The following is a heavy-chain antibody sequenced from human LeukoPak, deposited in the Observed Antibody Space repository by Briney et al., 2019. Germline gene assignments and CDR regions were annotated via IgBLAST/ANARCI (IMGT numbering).Heavy chain of an antibody. V-gene: IGHV3-7*02. CDR3: ARGDIVVVVAAFDP. CDR1: GFTFSTYW. Sequence: QTGGSLRLSCAASGFTFSTYWMTWVRQAPGKGLEWVANISQDGSEKYYVDSVKGRFTISRDNAKNSLSLQMNSLRAEDTAVYYCARGDIVVVVAAFDPWGQGTLVTVSS. D-gene: IGHD2-15*01. J-gene: IGHJ5*02. CDR2: ISQDGSEK.